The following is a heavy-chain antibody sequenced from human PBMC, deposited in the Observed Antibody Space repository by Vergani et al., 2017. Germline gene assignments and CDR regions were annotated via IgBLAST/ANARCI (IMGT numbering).Heavy chain of an antibody. CDR2: ISYDGSNK. Sequence: QVQLVESGGGVVQPGRSLRLSCAASGFTFSSYAMHWVRQAPGKGLEWVAVISYDGSNKYYADSVKGRFTISRDNSKNTLYLQMNSLRAEDTAVYYCARELVVVPAATRVYYYYGMDVWGQGP. D-gene: IGHD2-2*01. J-gene: IGHJ6*02. V-gene: IGHV3-30-3*01. CDR3: ARELVVVPAATRVYYYYGMDV. CDR1: GFTFSSYA.